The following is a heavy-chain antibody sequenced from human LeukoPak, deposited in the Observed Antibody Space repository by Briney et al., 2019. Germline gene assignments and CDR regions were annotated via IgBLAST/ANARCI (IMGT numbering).Heavy chain of an antibody. CDR3: ARSRSGYYEDY. V-gene: IGHV3-7*01. J-gene: IGHJ4*02. CDR1: GFTFSHYW. CDR2: INEDGSEK. D-gene: IGHD3-22*01. Sequence: GGSLRLSCAPSGFTFSHYWMSWVRQAPGKGLEWVANINEDGSEKYYVDSVKGRFTISRDNAKNSLPLQVNSLRAEDTAVYYCARSRSGYYEDYWGQGTLVTVSS.